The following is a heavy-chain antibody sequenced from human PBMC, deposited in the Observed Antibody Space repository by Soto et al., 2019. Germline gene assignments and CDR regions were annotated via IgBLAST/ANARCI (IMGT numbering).Heavy chain of an antibody. Sequence: GGSLRLSCAASGFTFSSYTMNWVRQAPGKGLEWVSGVSGRGADKFYADSVKGRFTISRDNSINLLFLQMNDLRAEDTAVYFCAVTRIYDDFDCHRDGFNFWGQGTMVTVSS. CDR3: AVTRIYDDFDCHRDGFNF. CDR2: VSGRGADK. J-gene: IGHJ3*01. V-gene: IGHV3-23*01. D-gene: IGHD3-16*01. CDR1: GFTFSSYT.